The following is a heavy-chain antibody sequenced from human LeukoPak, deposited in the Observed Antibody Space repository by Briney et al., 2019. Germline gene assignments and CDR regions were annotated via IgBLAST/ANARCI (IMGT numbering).Heavy chain of an antibody. CDR1: GYTFTSYD. CDR2: MNPNSGNT. CDR3: ARVLRYYGSGIPNYYYYGMDV. Sequence: GASVKVSCKASGYTFTSYDINWVRQATGQGLEWMGWMNPNSGNTGYAQKFQGRVTMTRNTSISTAYMELSSLRSEDTAVYYCARVLRYYGSGIPNYYYYGMDVWGQGTTVTVSS. J-gene: IGHJ6*02. V-gene: IGHV1-8*01. D-gene: IGHD3-10*01.